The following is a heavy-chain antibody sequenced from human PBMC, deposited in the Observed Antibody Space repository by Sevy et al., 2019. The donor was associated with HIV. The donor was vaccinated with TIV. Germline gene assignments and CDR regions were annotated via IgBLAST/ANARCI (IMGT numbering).Heavy chain of an antibody. Sequence: GGSLRLSCAASGFTFSSYWMSWVRQAPGKGLEWVANIKQDGSEKYYVDSGKGRFTTTRDNAKNSLYLQMNSLRAEDPAVYYCARDTVVVPAATKRVLEDYYYYGMDVWGQGTTVTVSS. V-gene: IGHV3-7*01. CDR2: IKQDGSEK. J-gene: IGHJ6*02. D-gene: IGHD2-2*01. CDR3: ARDTVVVPAATKRVLEDYYYYGMDV. CDR1: GFTFSSYW.